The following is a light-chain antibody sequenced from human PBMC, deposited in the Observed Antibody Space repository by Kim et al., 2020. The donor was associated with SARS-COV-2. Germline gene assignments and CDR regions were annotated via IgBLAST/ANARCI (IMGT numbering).Light chain of an antibody. V-gene: IGKV3-20*01. CDR2: GAS. Sequence: SPGGRATPSRWATHSVCSPNLARYQQRPGPAPPLLIYGASTRATGIPDRFSGSGSGTDFTLTISGLEPEDFAVYYCQKSGSSPLTFGGGTKVDIK. CDR3: QKSGSSPLT. CDR1: HSVCSPN. J-gene: IGKJ4*01.